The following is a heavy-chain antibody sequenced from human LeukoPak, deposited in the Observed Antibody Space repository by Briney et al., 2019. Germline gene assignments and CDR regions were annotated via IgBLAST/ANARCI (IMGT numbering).Heavy chain of an antibody. Sequence: SETLSLTCTVSGGSISSYYWSWIRQPPGKGLEWIGYIYTSGSTNYNPSLKSRVTISVDTSKNQFSLKLSSVTAADTAVYYCARHGDYSSGYPLDYWGQGTLVTVSS. J-gene: IGHJ4*02. CDR1: GGSISSYY. CDR2: IYTSGST. V-gene: IGHV4-4*09. CDR3: ARHGDYSSGYPLDY. D-gene: IGHD6-6*01.